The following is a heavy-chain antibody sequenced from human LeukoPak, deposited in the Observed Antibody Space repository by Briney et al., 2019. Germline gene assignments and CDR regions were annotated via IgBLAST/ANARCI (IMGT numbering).Heavy chain of an antibody. CDR1: GFTFSSYV. V-gene: IGHV3-23*01. CDR2: VSDSGGST. J-gene: IGHJ4*02. CDR3: VKKGLGYCSNGVCHFDY. D-gene: IGHD2-8*01. Sequence: GGSLILSCAASGFTFSSYVMHWVRQAPGKGLEWVSAVSDSGGSTFYADSVKGRFTISRDNSKNTLYLQMNSLRAEDTAVYYCVKKGLGYCSNGVCHFDYWGQGTLVTVSS.